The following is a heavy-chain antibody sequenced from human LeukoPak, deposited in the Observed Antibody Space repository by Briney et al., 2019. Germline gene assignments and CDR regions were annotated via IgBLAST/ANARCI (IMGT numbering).Heavy chain of an antibody. Sequence: PGRSLRLSCAASGFTFSSYWMHWVRQAPGNGLVWVSRINGDGSSTNYADSVKGRFTISRDNAKNTLYLQMNSLRAEDTGVYYCARGDTVTQGYWGQGTLVTVSS. CDR1: GFTFSSYW. D-gene: IGHD4-17*01. CDR3: ARGDTVTQGY. J-gene: IGHJ4*02. CDR2: INGDGSST. V-gene: IGHV3-74*01.